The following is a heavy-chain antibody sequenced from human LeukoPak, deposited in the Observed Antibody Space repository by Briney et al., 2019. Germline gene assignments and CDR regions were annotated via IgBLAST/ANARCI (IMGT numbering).Heavy chain of an antibody. J-gene: IGHJ4*02. V-gene: IGHV3-74*01. Sequence: QPVGSLRLSCAASGFTFSTYWMHWVRQAPGKGLVWISRINRDGSSTNYADSVKGRFTISRDNAQNTLYLQMSSLSAEDTAVYYCARAVNGYFDYWGQGTLVTVSS. CDR2: INRDGSST. CDR3: ARAVNGYFDY. D-gene: IGHD2-8*01. CDR1: GFTFSTYW.